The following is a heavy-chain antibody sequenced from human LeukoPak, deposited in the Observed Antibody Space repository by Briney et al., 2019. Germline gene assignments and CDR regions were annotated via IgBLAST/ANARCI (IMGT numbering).Heavy chain of an antibody. V-gene: IGHV4-38-2*02. D-gene: IGHD6-6*01. CDR1: GYSISSGYY. CDR3: AREYSSSPDAFDI. Sequence: PSETLSLTCTVSGYSISSGYYWGWIRQPPGKGLEWIGSIYHSGSTYYNPSLKSRVTISVDTSKNQFSLKLSSVTAADTAVYYCAREYSSSPDAFDIWGQGTMVTVSS. J-gene: IGHJ3*02. CDR2: IYHSGST.